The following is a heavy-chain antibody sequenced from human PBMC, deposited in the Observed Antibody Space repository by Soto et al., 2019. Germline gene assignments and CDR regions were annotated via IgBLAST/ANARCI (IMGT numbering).Heavy chain of an antibody. CDR2: ISYDGSNK. Sequence: GGSLRLSCAASGFTFSSYGMHWVRQAPGKGLEWVAVISYDGSNKYYADSVKGRFTISRDNSKNTLYLQMNSLRAEDTAVYYCAKDPGSRGSYLDYWGQGTLVTVSS. CDR1: GFTFSSYG. CDR3: AKDPGSRGSYLDY. D-gene: IGHD3-16*01. J-gene: IGHJ4*02. V-gene: IGHV3-30*18.